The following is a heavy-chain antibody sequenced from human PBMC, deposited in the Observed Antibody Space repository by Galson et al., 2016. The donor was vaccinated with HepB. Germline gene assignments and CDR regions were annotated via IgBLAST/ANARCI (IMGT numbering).Heavy chain of an antibody. CDR3: AKYLALYNSGAGFFDS. CDR1: GFTFSNYW. J-gene: IGHJ4*02. V-gene: IGHV3-23*01. Sequence: SLRLSCSASGFTFSNYWMTWVRQAPGKGLEWVSSISGSGVSTYYADSVKGRFAISRDNSKNTLHLQMNSLRAEDTAVHYCAKYLALYNSGAGFFDSWGQGTLVPVSS. D-gene: IGHD6-19*01. CDR2: ISGSGVST.